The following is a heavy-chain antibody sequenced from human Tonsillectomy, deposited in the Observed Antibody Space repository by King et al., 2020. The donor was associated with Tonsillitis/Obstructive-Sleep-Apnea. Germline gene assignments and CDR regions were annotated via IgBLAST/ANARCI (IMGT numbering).Heavy chain of an antibody. V-gene: IGHV4-34*01. CDR2: INHSGST. CDR3: ARGVYYDFWSGSSVPFDY. D-gene: IGHD3-3*01. CDR1: GGSFSGYY. J-gene: IGHJ4*02. Sequence: VQLQQWGAGLLKPSETLSLTCAVYGGSFSGYYWSWIRQPPGKGLEWIGEINHSGSTNYKPSLKSRVTISVDTSKNQFSLKLSCVTAANTAIYYCARGVYYDFWSGSSVPFDYWGQGTLVTVSS.